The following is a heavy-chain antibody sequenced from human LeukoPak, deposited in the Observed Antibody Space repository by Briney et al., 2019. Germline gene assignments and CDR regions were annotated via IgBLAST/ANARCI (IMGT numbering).Heavy chain of an antibody. CDR2: ITGSGTST. CDR3: ARVHSSGWIFDY. D-gene: IGHD6-19*01. CDR1: GFTFSSSA. J-gene: IGHJ4*02. Sequence: PGGSLRLSCAASGFTFSSSAMTWVRQAPGKGLEWVSGITGSGTSTYYADSVKGRFTISRDNSKNTLYLQMNSLRAEDTAVYYCARVHSSGWIFDYWGRGTLVTVSS. V-gene: IGHV3-23*01.